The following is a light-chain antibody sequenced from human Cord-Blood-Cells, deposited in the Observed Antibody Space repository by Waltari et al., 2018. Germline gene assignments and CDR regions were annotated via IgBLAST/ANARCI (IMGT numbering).Light chain of an antibody. J-gene: IGLJ2*01. CDR1: SSDVGGYNY. CDR3: SSYTSSSTLV. V-gene: IGLV2-14*01. Sequence: QSALTQPASVSGSPGTSLTISCTGPSSDVGGYNYVPWYQQHPGKAPKLMIYDVSNRPSGVSNRFSGSKSGNTASLTISGLQAEDEADYYCSSYTSSSTLVFGGGTKLTVL. CDR2: DVS.